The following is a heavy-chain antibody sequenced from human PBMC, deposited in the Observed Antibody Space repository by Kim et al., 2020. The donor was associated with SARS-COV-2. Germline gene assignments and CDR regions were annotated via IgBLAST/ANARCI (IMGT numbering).Heavy chain of an antibody. D-gene: IGHD3-10*01. V-gene: IGHV3-23*01. Sequence: SVKGRFTISRDNSKNTLYLQMNSLRAEDTAVYYCAKDRLYYYGSGSYSDYWGQGTLVTVSS. CDR3: AKDRLYYYGSGSYSDY. J-gene: IGHJ4*02.